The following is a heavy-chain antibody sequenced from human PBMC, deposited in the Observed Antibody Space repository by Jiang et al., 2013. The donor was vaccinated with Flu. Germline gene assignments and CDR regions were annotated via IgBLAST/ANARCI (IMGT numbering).Heavy chain of an antibody. J-gene: IGHJ4*02. CDR1: GGSISSGSYY. V-gene: IGHV4-61*02. CDR2: IYTSGST. CDR3: ARGYYGSGSYFFYLDY. Sequence: GLVKPSQTLSLTCTVSGGSISSGSYYWSWIRQPAGKGLEWIGRIYTSGSTNYNPSLKSRVTISVDTSKNQFSLKLSSVTAADTAVYYCARGYYGSGSYFFYLDYWGQGTLVTVSS. D-gene: IGHD3-10*01.